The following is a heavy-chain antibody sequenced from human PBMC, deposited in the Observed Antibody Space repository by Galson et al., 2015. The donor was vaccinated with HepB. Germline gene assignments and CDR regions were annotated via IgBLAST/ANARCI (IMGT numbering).Heavy chain of an antibody. J-gene: IGHJ4*02. CDR2: IKQDGSEK. CDR3: ARGALYNWNYEGYFDY. V-gene: IGHV3-7*01. D-gene: IGHD1-7*01. CDR1: GFTFSSYW. Sequence: SLRLSCAASGFTFSSYWMSWVRQAPGKGLEWVANIKQDGSEKYYVDSVKGRFTISRDNAKNSLYLQMNSLRAEDTAVYYCARGALYNWNYEGYFDYWGQGTLVTVSS.